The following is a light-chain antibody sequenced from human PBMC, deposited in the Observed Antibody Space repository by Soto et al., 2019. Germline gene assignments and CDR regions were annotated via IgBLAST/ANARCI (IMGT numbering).Light chain of an antibody. J-gene: IGLJ3*02. V-gene: IGLV2-14*01. CDR2: EVT. CDR1: SGDIGRYNY. CDR3: TSYTTSATWV. Sequence: QSALTQPASVSGSPGQSITISCTGTSGDIGRYNYVSWYQQYPGKAPKVVIYEVTNRPSGVSNRFSGSKSGMTASLTISGLQAEDEAKYYCTSYTTSATWVFGGGTQL.